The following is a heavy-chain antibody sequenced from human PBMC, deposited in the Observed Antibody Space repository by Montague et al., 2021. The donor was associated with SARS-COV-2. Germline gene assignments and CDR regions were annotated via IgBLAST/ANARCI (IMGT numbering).Heavy chain of an antibody. V-gene: IGHV4-39*07. J-gene: IGHJ4*02. Sequence: SETLSLTCIVSDDSISSSGYYWGWIRQPPGKGLEYIGSIYYSGSAYYNPSLKSRVTISIDTSKNQFSLKLNSVTAADTAVYYYARDIPAQNSDCGGAFDYWGQGTLVTVSS. D-gene: IGHD2-21*01. CDR3: ARDIPAQNSDCGGAFDY. CDR1: DDSISSSGYY. CDR2: IYYSGSA.